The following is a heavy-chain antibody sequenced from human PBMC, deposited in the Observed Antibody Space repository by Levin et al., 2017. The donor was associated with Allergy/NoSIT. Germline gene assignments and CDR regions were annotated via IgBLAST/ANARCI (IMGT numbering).Heavy chain of an antibody. V-gene: IGHV3-9*01. D-gene: IGHD6-13*01. CDR1: GFTFDDYA. J-gene: IGHJ4*02. CDR2: ISWNSGSI. CDR3: ATDPGIAASH. Sequence: GGSLRLSCAASGFTFDDYAMHWVRQAPGKGLEWVSGISWNSGSIGYADSVKGRFTISRDNAKNSLYLQMNSLRAEDTALYYCATDPGIAASHWGQGTLVTVSS.